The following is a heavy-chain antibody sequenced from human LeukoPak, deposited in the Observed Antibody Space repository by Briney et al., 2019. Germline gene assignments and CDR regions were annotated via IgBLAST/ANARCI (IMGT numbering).Heavy chain of an antibody. J-gene: IGHJ6*03. D-gene: IGHD3-3*01. CDR2: IIPILGRA. V-gene: IGHV1-69*11. CDR1: GGTFSSYA. CDR3: ARDSLGYDFWSGYERFDYYYYYMDV. Sequence: VASVKVSCKASGGTFSSYAISWVRQAPGQGLEWMGRIIPILGRANYAQKFQGRVTITTDESTSTAYMELSSLRSEDTAVYYCARDSLGYDFWSGYERFDYYYYYMDVWGKGTTVTVSS.